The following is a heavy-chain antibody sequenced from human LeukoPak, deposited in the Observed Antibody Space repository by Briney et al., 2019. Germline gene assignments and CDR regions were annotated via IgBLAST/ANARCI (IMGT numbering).Heavy chain of an antibody. CDR1: GGTFSSYA. CDR2: IIPILGIA. V-gene: IGHV1-69*04. D-gene: IGHD3-10*01. CDR3: ARVAGRITMVRGVRPTNWFDP. Sequence: SVKVSCKASGGTFSSYAISWVRQAPGQGPEWMGRIIPILGIANYAQKFQGRVTITADKSTSTAYMELSSLRSEDTAVYYCARVAGRITMVRGVRPTNWFDPWGQGTLVTVSS. J-gene: IGHJ5*02.